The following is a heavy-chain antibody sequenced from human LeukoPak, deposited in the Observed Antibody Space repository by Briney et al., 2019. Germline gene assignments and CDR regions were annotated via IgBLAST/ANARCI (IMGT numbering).Heavy chain of an antibody. D-gene: IGHD1-26*01. CDR2: ISGSGGST. Sequence: PGGSLRLSCAASGFTFSSYGMHWVRQAPGKGLEWVSAISGSGGSTYYADSVKGRFTISRDNSKNTLYLQMNSLRAEDTAVYYCAKDRHEWELYDAFDIWGQGTMVTVSS. V-gene: IGHV3-23*01. J-gene: IGHJ3*02. CDR1: GFTFSSYG. CDR3: AKDRHEWELYDAFDI.